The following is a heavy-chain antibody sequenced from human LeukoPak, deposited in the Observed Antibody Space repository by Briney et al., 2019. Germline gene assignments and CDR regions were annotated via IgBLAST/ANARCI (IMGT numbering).Heavy chain of an antibody. V-gene: IGHV1-3*01. J-gene: IGHJ6*02. D-gene: IGHD1-26*01. CDR3: ARERRSWGYYYYYYGMDV. Sequence: GASVTVSCTASGYTFTSYAMHWVRQAPGQRLEWMGWINAGNGNTKYSQKFQGRVTITRDTSASTAYMELSSLRSEDTAVYYCARERRSWGYYYYYYGMDVWGQGTTVTVSS. CDR2: INAGNGNT. CDR1: GYTFTSYA.